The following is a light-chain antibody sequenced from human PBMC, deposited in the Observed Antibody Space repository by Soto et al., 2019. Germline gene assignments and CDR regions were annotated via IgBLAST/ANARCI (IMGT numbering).Light chain of an antibody. CDR1: QSISNW. J-gene: IGKJ1*01. Sequence: DIQMTQSPSTLSASVGDRVTITCRASQSISNWLAWYQQKPGKAPKLLIYKASTLGTGVPSRFSGRGSGTDFPLTNSSLAPGDFANYYWQKYCTYSEIGQGAKVEIK. V-gene: IGKV1-5*03. CDR3: QKYCTYSE. CDR2: KAS.